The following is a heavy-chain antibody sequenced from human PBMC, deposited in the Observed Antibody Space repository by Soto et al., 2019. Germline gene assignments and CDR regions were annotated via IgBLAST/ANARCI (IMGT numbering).Heavy chain of an antibody. CDR2: MNPNSGNT. Sequence: ASGKVSCKASGYTFTSYDINCVRQATGQVLEWMGWMNPNSGNTGYAQKFQGRVTMTRNTSISTAYMELSSLRSEDTAVYYCARGRMITVTTDYYGMDVWGQGTTVTVSS. D-gene: IGHD4-17*01. V-gene: IGHV1-8*01. J-gene: IGHJ6*02. CDR1: GYTFTSYD. CDR3: ARGRMITVTTDYYGMDV.